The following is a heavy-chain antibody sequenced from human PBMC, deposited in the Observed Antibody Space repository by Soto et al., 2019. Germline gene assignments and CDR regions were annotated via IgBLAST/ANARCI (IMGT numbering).Heavy chain of an antibody. J-gene: IGHJ4*02. CDR1: GYTFTSYG. CDR2: ISAHNGNT. CDR3: ARGRYGDY. D-gene: IGHD1-1*01. Sequence: QVHLVQSGAEVKKPGASVKVSCKASGYTFTSYGITWVRQAPGQGLEWMGWISAHNGNTDYAQKLQGRDIVTRDTSTSTAYMELRSLRSDDTAVYYCARGRYGDYWGQGALVTVSS. V-gene: IGHV1-18*01.